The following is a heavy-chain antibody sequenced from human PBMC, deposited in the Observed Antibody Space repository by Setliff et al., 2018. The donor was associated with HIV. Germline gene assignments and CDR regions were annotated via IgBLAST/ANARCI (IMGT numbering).Heavy chain of an antibody. V-gene: IGHV4-34*01. CDR3: ASLNRDLVVVTALYFHH. J-gene: IGHJ1*01. Sequence: SETLSLTCNVSGGSISSHYWSWIRRPPGKGLEWIGEINNSGNTNYKPSLQSRVTISVDTSKNQVSLKLSSVTAEDTAVYYCASLNRDLVVVTALYFHHWGQGTLVTVS. CDR1: GGSISSHY. D-gene: IGHD2-21*02. CDR2: INNSGNT.